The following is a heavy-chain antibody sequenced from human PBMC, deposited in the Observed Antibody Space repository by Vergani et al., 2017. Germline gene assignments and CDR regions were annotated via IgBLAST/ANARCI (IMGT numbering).Heavy chain of an antibody. CDR2: INPNSGGT. Sequence: QVQLVQSGAEVKKPGASVKVSCKASGYTFTGYYMHWVRQAPGQGLEWMGWINPNSGGTNYAQKFQGRVTMTRDTSISTAYMELSRLRSDDTAVYYCAKTHEGDSCYDYFDYWGQGTLVTVSS. J-gene: IGHJ4*02. CDR1: GYTFTGYY. V-gene: IGHV1-2*02. CDR3: AKTHEGDSCYDYFDY. D-gene: IGHD5-12*01.